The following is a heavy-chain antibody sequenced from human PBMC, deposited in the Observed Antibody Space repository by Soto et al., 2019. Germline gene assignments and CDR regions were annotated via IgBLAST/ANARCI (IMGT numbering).Heavy chain of an antibody. CDR2: ISAYNGNT. CDR1: GYTFTSYG. J-gene: IGHJ4*02. Sequence: ASVKVSCKASGYTFTSYGISWVRQAPGQGLEWMGWISAYNGNTNYAQKLQGRVTMTTDTSTSTAYMELRSLRSDDTAVYYCARAYRPFWSGYYLGYWGQGTLVTV. CDR3: ARAYRPFWSGYYLGY. V-gene: IGHV1-18*04. D-gene: IGHD3-3*01.